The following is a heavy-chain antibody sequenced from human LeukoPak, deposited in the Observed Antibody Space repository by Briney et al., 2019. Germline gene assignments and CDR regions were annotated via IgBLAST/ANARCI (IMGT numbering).Heavy chain of an antibody. CDR3: AKGPGYSSTLGAFDI. V-gene: IGHV3-11*01. J-gene: IGHJ3*02. D-gene: IGHD6-13*01. Sequence: PGGPLRLSCAASGFTFSDYYMSWIRQAPGKGLEWVSYVSSSGSTIYYADSVKGRFTISRDNAKNSPYLQMNSLRAEDTALYYCAKGPGYSSTLGAFDIWGQGTMVTVSS. CDR2: VSSSGSTI. CDR1: GFTFSDYY.